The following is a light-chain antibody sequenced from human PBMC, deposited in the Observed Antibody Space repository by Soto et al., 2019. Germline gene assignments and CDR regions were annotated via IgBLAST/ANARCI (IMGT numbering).Light chain of an antibody. Sequence: QSVLTQPPSVSAAPGQKVTISCSGSSSNIGNNYVSWYQQLPGTAPKLLIYDNNKRPSGIPDRFFGSKSGTSATLGITGLQTGDEADYYCGTWDSSLSAHVFGTGTKLTVL. CDR2: DNN. V-gene: IGLV1-51*01. CDR1: SSNIGNNY. CDR3: GTWDSSLSAHV. J-gene: IGLJ1*01.